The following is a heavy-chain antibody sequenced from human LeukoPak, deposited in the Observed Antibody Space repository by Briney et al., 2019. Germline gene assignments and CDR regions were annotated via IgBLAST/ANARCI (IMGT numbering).Heavy chain of an antibody. CDR1: GGSFSGYY. Sequence: SETLSLTCAVYGGSFSGYYWSWIRQPPGKGLEWIGEINHSGSTNYNPSLKSRVTISVDTSKNQFSLKLSSVTAADTAVYYGARWGIYYYYGMDVWGQGTTVTVSS. CDR2: INHSGST. V-gene: IGHV4-34*01. D-gene: IGHD7-27*01. CDR3: ARWGIYYYYGMDV. J-gene: IGHJ6*02.